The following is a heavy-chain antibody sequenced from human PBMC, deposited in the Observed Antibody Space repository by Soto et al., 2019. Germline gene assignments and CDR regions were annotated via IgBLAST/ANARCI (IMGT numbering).Heavy chain of an antibody. V-gene: IGHV1-18*01. CDR2: ISAYNGNT. Sequence: SLNVSCKASGYTFTSYGISWVLQAPGQGLEWMGWISAYNGNTNYAQKLQGRVTMTTDTSTSTAYMELRSLRSDDTAVYYCAREHPGYSSGWCLDYWGQGTLVSVSS. CDR1: GYTFTSYG. D-gene: IGHD6-19*01. CDR3: AREHPGYSSGWCLDY. J-gene: IGHJ4*02.